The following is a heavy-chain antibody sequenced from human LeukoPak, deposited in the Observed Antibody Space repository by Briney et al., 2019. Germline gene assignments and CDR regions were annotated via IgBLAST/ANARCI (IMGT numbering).Heavy chain of an antibody. CDR3: ARARLYYDFWSGYSFDY. Sequence: GESLQISCKGSGYIFTSYWIGWVRQMPGKGLEGMGIICPGDSDTRYSPSFQGQVTISSDKSISTAYLQWSSLKASDTAMYYCARARLYYDFWSGYSFDYWGQGTLVTVSS. D-gene: IGHD3-3*01. CDR1: GYIFTSYW. CDR2: ICPGDSDT. V-gene: IGHV5-51*01. J-gene: IGHJ4*02.